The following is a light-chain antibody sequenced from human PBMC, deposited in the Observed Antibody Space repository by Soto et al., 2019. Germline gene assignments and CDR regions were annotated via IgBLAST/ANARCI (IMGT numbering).Light chain of an antibody. CDR1: SNDVGGYNY. CDR2: EVT. CDR3: SSYAGRNDYV. Sequence: QSVLTQPPSASGSPGQSVTISCTGTSNDVGGYNYVSWFQQHPGKAPKLIIYEVTKRPSGVPDRFSGSKSGNTASLTISGLQADDEADYYCSSYAGRNDYVFGTGTKVTVL. J-gene: IGLJ1*01. V-gene: IGLV2-8*01.